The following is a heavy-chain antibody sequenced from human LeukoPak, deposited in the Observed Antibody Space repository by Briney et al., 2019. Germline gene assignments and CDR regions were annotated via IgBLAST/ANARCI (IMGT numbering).Heavy chain of an antibody. J-gene: IGHJ4*02. D-gene: IGHD2-8*01. CDR1: GYTFISYA. CDR3: ARGRHSSRTKYFDD. Sequence: ASVKVSCKASGYTFISYAISWVRQAPGQGLEWMGWIIAYYGNTNYAQKFHGRVTMTTDTSTSTAYMELRSLRSDDTAVYYCARGRHSSRTKYFDDWGQGTLVTVSS. CDR2: IIAYYGNT. V-gene: IGHV1-18*01.